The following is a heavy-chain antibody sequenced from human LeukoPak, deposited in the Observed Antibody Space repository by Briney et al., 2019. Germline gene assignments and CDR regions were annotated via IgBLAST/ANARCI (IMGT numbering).Heavy chain of an antibody. CDR2: IDPSDSYT. CDR1: GYSFTSYW. CDR3: AIPVLGYCSGGSCRWAFDI. J-gene: IGHJ3*02. D-gene: IGHD2-15*01. Sequence: GESLKISCKGSGYSFTSYWISWVRQMPGKGLEWMGRIDPSDSYTNYSPSFQGHVTISADKSISTAYLQWSSLKASDTAMYYCAIPVLGYCSGGSCRWAFDIWGQGTMVTVSS. V-gene: IGHV5-10-1*01.